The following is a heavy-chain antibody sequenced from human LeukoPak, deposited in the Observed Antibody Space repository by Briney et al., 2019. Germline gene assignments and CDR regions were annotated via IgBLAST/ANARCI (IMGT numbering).Heavy chain of an antibody. CDR3: ARSLSGYGNYYYGMDV. CDR1: GFTFSSYA. V-gene: IGHV3-30*04. J-gene: IGHJ6*02. D-gene: IGHD5-12*01. CDR2: ISYDGRNK. Sequence: QPGRSLRLSCAASGFTFSSYAMHWVRQAPGKGLEWVAVISYDGRNKYYADSVKGRFTISRDNSKNTLYLQMNSLRAEDTAVYYCARSLSGYGNYYYGMDVWGQGTTVTVSS.